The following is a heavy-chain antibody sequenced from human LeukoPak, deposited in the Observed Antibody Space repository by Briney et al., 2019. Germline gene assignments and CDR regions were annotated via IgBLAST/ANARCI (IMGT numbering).Heavy chain of an antibody. CDR2: IKQDGSEK. CDR3: VRESDVWSGPGIGRPLDV. J-gene: IGHJ6*04. D-gene: IGHD3-3*01. CDR1: GFTFSSYW. V-gene: IGHV3-7*01. Sequence: GGSLRLSCAASGFTFSSYWMSWVRQAPGKGLEWVANIKQDGSEKYYVDSVKGRFTISRDNAKNSVSLQMDGLRAEDTAVYHCVRESDVWSGPGIGRPLDVWGKGTTVTVSS.